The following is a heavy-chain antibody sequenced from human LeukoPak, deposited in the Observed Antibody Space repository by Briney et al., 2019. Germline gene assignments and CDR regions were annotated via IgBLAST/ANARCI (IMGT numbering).Heavy chain of an antibody. D-gene: IGHD2-15*01. V-gene: IGHV3-23*01. CDR1: GFTFSSYA. CDR2: ISGSGNRT. CDR3: AKNLYCGGGSCYPSALGMDV. J-gene: IGHJ6*02. Sequence: GGSLRLSCAASGFTFSSYAMSWVRQAPGKGLEWVSSISGSGNRTYYADSVKGRFTISRDNSKNTLFLQMNSLRAEDTAVYYCAKNLYCGGGSCYPSALGMDVWGRGTTVTVSS.